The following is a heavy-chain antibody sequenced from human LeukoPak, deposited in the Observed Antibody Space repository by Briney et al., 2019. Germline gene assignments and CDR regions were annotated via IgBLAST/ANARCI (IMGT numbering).Heavy chain of an antibody. CDR1: GFTFGDYA. CDR2: IRSKADGGTT. J-gene: IGHJ4*02. CDR3: ARAEYSSSSVPGSPFDY. V-gene: IGHV3-49*03. D-gene: IGHD6-6*01. Sequence: PGRSLRLSCTASGFTFGDYAMTWFRQAPGKGLEWVGFIRSKADGGTTENAASVKGRFTISRDDSKSIAYLQMNSLRAEDTAVYYCARAEYSSSSVPGSPFDYWGQGTLVTVSS.